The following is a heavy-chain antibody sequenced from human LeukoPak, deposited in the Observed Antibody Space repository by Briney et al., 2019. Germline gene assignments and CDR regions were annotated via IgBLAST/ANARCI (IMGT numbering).Heavy chain of an antibody. D-gene: IGHD2-2*01. CDR2: INHSGST. J-gene: IGHJ4*02. CDR1: GGSFSGYY. V-gene: IGHV4-34*01. Sequence: PSETLSLTCAVYGGSFSGYYWSWIRQPPGKGLEWIGEINHSGSTNYNPSLKSRVAISVDTSKNQFSLKLNSVTAADTAVYYCARRTVVVPAAFDYWGQGTLVTVS. CDR3: ARRTVVVPAAFDY.